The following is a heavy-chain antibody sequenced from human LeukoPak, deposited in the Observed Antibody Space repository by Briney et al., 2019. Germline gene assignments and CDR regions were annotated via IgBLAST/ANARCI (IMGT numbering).Heavy chain of an antibody. V-gene: IGHV3-23*01. Sequence: GGSLRLSCAASGFTFSSYAMSWVRQAPGKGPEWVSAISGSGGSTYYADSVKGRYTISRDNSKNTLYLQMNSLRAEDTAVYYCAKEEEQMATFGIDYWGQGTLVTVSS. D-gene: IGHD5-24*01. J-gene: IGHJ4*02. CDR1: GFTFSSYA. CDR3: AKEEEQMATFGIDY. CDR2: ISGSGGST.